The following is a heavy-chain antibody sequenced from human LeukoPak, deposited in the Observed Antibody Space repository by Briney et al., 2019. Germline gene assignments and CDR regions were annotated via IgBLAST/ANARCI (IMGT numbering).Heavy chain of an antibody. V-gene: IGHV4-59*13. Sequence: KPSETLSLTCTVSGGSISSYYWSWIRQPPGKGLEWIGYIYYSGSTNYNPSLKSRVTISVDTSKNQFSLKLSSVTAADTAVYYCARVYDYGGYFDYWGQGTLVTVSS. CDR1: GGSISSYY. CDR2: IYYSGST. CDR3: ARVYDYGGYFDY. D-gene: IGHD4-17*01. J-gene: IGHJ4*02.